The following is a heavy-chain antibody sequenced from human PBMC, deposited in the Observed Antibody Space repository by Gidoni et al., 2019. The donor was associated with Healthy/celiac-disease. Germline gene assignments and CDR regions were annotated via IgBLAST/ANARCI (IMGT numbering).Heavy chain of an antibody. J-gene: IGHJ4*02. D-gene: IGHD5-18*01. V-gene: IGHV3-43*01. Sequence: EVQLVESGGVVVQPGGSLRLSCAASGFTFDDYTMHWVRQAPGKGLEWVSLISWDGGSTYYADSVKGRFTISRDNSKNSLYLQMNSLRTEDTALYYCAKAHSYTAMVNYFDYWGQGTLVTVSS. CDR2: ISWDGGST. CDR1: GFTFDDYT. CDR3: AKAHSYTAMVNYFDY.